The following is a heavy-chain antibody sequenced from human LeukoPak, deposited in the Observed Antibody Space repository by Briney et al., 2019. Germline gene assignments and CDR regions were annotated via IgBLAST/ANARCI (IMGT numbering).Heavy chain of an antibody. CDR3: ARHPSYYDNSGYYHADY. D-gene: IGHD3-22*01. Sequence: GESLKISCEGSGYSFTNYWIAWVRQMPGKGLEWMGIIHPGASHSRYSPSFQGQVTISADKSIATAYLQWSSLRASDTAMYYCARHPSYYDNSGYYHADYWGQGTLVTVSS. V-gene: IGHV5-51*01. CDR2: IHPGASHS. J-gene: IGHJ4*02. CDR1: GYSFTNYW.